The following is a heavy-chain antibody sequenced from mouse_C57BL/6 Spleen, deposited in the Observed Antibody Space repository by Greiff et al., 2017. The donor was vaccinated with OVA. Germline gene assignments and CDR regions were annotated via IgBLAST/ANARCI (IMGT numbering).Heavy chain of an antibody. J-gene: IGHJ3*01. V-gene: IGHV1-26*01. D-gene: IGHD1-3*01. Sequence: EVQLQQSGPELVKPGASVKISCKASGYTFTDYYMNWVKQSHGKSLEWIGDINPNNGGTSYNQKFKGKATLTVDKSSSTAYMELRSLTSEDSAVYYCARGKLGWAWFAYWGQGTLVTVSA. CDR2: INPNNGGT. CDR1: GYTFTDYY. CDR3: ARGKLGWAWFAY.